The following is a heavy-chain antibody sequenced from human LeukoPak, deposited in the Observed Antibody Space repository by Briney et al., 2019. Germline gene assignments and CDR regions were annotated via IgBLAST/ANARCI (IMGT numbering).Heavy chain of an antibody. V-gene: IGHV3-30*02. Sequence: GGSLRLSCAASGFTFSSYGMHWVRQAPGKGLEWVAFIRYDGSNKYYADSVKGRFTISRGNSKNTLYLQMNSLRAEDTAVYYCAKDRYYYDSSSYYYMDVWGKGTTVTVSS. J-gene: IGHJ6*03. CDR2: IRYDGSNK. D-gene: IGHD3-22*01. CDR3: AKDRYYYDSSSYYYMDV. CDR1: GFTFSSYG.